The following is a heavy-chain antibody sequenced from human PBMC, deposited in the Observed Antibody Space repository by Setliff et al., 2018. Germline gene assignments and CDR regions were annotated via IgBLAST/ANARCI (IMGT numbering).Heavy chain of an antibody. CDR1: GFTFSTYR. CDR2: IWHDGGEK. Sequence: HPGGSLRLSCAASGFTFSTYRFHWVRQAPGKGLEWVAVIWHDGGEKYYADSVKGRFTISRDNSRNTLYLQMNSLRLDDTAVYYCTRGTGRSWSLDPWGQGTLVTVSS. CDR3: TRGTGRSWSLDP. D-gene: IGHD6-13*01. J-gene: IGHJ5*02. V-gene: IGHV3-33*08.